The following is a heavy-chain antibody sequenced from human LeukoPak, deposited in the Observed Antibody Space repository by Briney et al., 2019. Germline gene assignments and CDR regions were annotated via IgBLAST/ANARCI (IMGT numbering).Heavy chain of an antibody. CDR1: GYTFMNYD. V-gene: IGHV1-8*02. D-gene: IGHD3/OR15-3a*01. J-gene: IGHJ6*03. Sequence: ASVTVSCKTSGYTFMNYDINWVGQATGQGLEWMGWMNPKSLNTGYGQEFQGRVTMTRNTSISTAYMELSSLRSEDTAVYYCARALSWTTESYYYMDVWGKGTTVTVSS. CDR3: ARALSWTTESYYYMDV. CDR2: MNPKSLNT.